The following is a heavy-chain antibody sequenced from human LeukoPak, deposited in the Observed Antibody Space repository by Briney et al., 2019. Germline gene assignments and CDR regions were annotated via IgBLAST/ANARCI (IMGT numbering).Heavy chain of an antibody. CDR3: ARQVYVAAAGKTYYFDY. D-gene: IGHD6-13*01. Sequence: ASETLSLTCTVSGGSISSYYWSWIRQPPGKGLEWIGYIYYSGSTNYNPSLKSRVTISVDTSKNQFSLKLSSVTAADTAVYYCARQVYVAAAGKTYYFDYWGQGTLVTVSS. J-gene: IGHJ4*02. CDR1: GGSISSYY. V-gene: IGHV4-59*08. CDR2: IYYSGST.